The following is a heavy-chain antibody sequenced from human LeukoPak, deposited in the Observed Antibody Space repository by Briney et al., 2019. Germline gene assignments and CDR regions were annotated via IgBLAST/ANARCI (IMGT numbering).Heavy chain of an antibody. Sequence: GASVKVSCEASGGTFSSYAISWVRQAPGQGLEWMGGINPIFGTANYAQKFQGRVTITADESTSTAYMELSSLRSEDTAVYYCASTHDSSGLNWGQGTLVTVSS. CDR2: INPIFGTA. CDR3: ASTHDSSGLN. J-gene: IGHJ4*02. CDR1: GGTFSSYA. D-gene: IGHD3-22*01. V-gene: IGHV1-69*13.